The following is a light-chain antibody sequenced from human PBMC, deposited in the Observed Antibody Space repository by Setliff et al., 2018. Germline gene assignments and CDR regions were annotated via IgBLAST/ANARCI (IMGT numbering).Light chain of an antibody. CDR3: SSYISSTTLVP. J-gene: IGLJ2*01. V-gene: IGLV2-14*02. Sequence: QSALAQPASVSGSPGQSITISCTGTSSDVGRYSLISWYQQRPDKAPKLMIYDVCYRPSGVSNRFSGSKSGNTASLTISGLQPEDEADYYCSSYISSTTLVPFGGGTKVTVL. CDR2: DVC. CDR1: SSDVGRYSL.